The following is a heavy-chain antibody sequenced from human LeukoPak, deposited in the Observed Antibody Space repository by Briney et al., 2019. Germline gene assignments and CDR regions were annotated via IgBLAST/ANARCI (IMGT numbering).Heavy chain of an antibody. J-gene: IGHJ3*02. D-gene: IGHD2-15*01. Sequence: PGGSLRLSCAASGFTFSNFAMNWVRQAPGKGLEWVSTIGGNGDNTYYADSVKGRFTISRDNSKNTLYLQMNSLRAEDTAVYYCAKDQGGGTSFTNAFDIWGQGTMVTVSS. CDR1: GFTFSNFA. V-gene: IGHV3-23*01. CDR2: IGGNGDNT. CDR3: AKDQGGGTSFTNAFDI.